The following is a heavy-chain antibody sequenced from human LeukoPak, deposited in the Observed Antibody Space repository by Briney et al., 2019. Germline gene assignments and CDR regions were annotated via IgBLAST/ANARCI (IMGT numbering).Heavy chain of an antibody. CDR2: INHSGST. D-gene: IGHD6-13*01. CDR3: ARGLYSSSWYLQH. CDR1: GGSFSGYY. Sequence: PSETLSLTCAVYGGSFSGYYWSWIRQPPGKGLEWIGEINHSGSTNYNPSLKSRVTISVGTSKNQFSLKLSSVTAADTAVYYCARGLYSSSWYLQHWGQGTLVTVSS. J-gene: IGHJ1*01. V-gene: IGHV4-34*01.